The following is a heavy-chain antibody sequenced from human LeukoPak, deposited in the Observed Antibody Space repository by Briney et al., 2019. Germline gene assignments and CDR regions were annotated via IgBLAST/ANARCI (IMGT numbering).Heavy chain of an antibody. D-gene: IGHD3-16*02. V-gene: IGHV1-18*01. CDR3: ARRVYDYVWESYRADDY. J-gene: IGHJ4*02. CDR2: ISAYNGNT. Sequence: ASVKVSCKASGYTFTSYGISWVRQAPGQGLEWMGWISAYNGNTNYAQKLQGRVTMTTDTSTSTACMELRSLRSDDTAVYYCARRVYDYVWESYRADDYWGQGTLVTVSS. CDR1: GYTFTSYG.